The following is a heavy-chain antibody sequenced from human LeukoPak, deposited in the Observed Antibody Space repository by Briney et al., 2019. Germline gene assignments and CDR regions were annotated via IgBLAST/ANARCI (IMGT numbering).Heavy chain of an antibody. Sequence: GSLRLSCAASGFSFSSYAMTWPRQAPVKGLEWVSAISGDGTRTYYADSVKGRFTISRDNSKNTLYLEMSSLRVEDTAIYYCAKWPEGAMDYFDYWGQGTLVTVSS. D-gene: IGHD3-16*01. CDR2: ISGDGTRT. CDR3: AKWPEGAMDYFDY. V-gene: IGHV3-23*01. CDR1: GFSFSSYA. J-gene: IGHJ4*02.